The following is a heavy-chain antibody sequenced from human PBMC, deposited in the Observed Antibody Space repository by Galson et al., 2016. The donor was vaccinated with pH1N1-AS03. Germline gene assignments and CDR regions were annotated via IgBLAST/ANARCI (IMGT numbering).Heavy chain of an antibody. CDR3: ARAKWGGGYQSYFDS. D-gene: IGHD5-12*01. V-gene: IGHV4-59*01. J-gene: IGHJ4*02. CDR1: GGSISSYY. CDR2: IYSSGNT. Sequence: ETLSLTCTVSGGSISSYYWTWIRQPPGKGLEWIGHIYSSGNTNYNPSLKSRASISIDSSKNHFSLRLSSVTAADTAIYYCARAKWGGGYQSYFDSWGQGTLVTVSS.